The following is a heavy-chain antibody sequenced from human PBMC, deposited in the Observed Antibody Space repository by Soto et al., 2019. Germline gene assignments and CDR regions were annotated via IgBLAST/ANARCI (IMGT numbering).Heavy chain of an antibody. CDR1: GNTFTSYD. D-gene: IGHD3-10*01. V-gene: IGHV1-8*01. J-gene: IGHJ4*02. CDR3: ARGRASGSYYLLDY. Sequence: ASVEVSCKASGNTFTSYDINWVRQATGHGLEWIGWINPNSGNIGYAQKFQGRVTMTRDTAIRTAYMEVSRLRSDDTAVYYCARGRASGSYYLLDYWGQGTLVTVSS. CDR2: INPNSGNI.